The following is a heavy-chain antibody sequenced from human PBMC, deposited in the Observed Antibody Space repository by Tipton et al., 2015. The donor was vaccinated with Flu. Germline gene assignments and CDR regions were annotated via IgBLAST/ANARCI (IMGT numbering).Heavy chain of an antibody. CDR3: AICGREAVGPTTTDAFDI. Sequence: VQLVQSGAEVKKPGESLKISCKGSGYSFASYWIGWVRQMPGKGLEWMGIIYPGDSDTRYSPSSQGQVTVSADTSISTAYLQWSSLKASDPAMYYCAICGREAVGPTTTDAFDIWGQGTMVTVSS. D-gene: IGHD1-26*01. CDR2: IYPGDSDT. CDR1: GYSFASYW. V-gene: IGHV5-51*01. J-gene: IGHJ3*02.